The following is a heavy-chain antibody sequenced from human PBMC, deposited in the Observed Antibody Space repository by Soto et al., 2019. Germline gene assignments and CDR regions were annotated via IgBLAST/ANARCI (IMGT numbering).Heavy chain of an antibody. CDR1: GYTFTSYG. CDR2: ISAYNGNT. J-gene: IGHJ6*02. D-gene: IGHD6-13*01. CDR3: ARARSSSWDYYHGMDV. V-gene: IGHV1-18*01. Sequence: EASVKVSCKASGYTFTSYGISWVRQAPGQGLEWMGWISAYNGNTNYAQKLQGRVTMTTDTSTSTAYMELRSLRAEDTAVYYCARARSSSWDYYHGMDVWGQGTTVTVSS.